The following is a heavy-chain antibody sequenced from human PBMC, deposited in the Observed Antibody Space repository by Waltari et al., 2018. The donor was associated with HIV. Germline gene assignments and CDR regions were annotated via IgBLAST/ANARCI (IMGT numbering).Heavy chain of an antibody. CDR1: GFTFSSYA. CDR2: ISGSGGST. CDR3: AKSMGGSYSFDY. V-gene: IGHV3-23*01. J-gene: IGHJ4*02. D-gene: IGHD1-26*01. Sequence: EVQLLESGGGLVQPGGSLRLSCAASGFTFSSYAMRWVRQAPGKGLEWVAAISGSGGSTYYADSVKGRFTISRDNSKNTLYLQMNSLRAEDTAVYYCAKSMGGSYSFDYWGQGTLVTVSS.